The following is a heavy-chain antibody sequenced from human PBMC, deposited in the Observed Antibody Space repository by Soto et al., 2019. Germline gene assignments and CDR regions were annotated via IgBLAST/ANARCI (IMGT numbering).Heavy chain of an antibody. J-gene: IGHJ6*02. CDR1: GFTFSSYG. V-gene: IGHV3-33*01. Sequence: QVQLVESGGGVVQPGRSLRLSCAASGFTFSSYGMHWVRQAPGKGLEWVAVIWYDGSNKYYADSVKGRFTISRDNSKNTVYLQMNSLRAEDTAVYYCARGGIADYYYYGMDVWGQGTTVTVSS. D-gene: IGHD6-13*01. CDR3: ARGGIADYYYYGMDV. CDR2: IWYDGSNK.